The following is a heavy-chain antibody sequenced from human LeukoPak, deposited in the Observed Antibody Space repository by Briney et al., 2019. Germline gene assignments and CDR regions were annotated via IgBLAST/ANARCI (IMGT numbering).Heavy chain of an antibody. Sequence: ASVKVSCKASGYTFTSYYMHWVRQAPGQGLEWMGIINPSGGSTSYAQKFQGRVTMTRDMSTSTVYMELSSLRSEDTAVYYCARDRGITMVRGYFDYWGQGTLVTVSS. J-gene: IGHJ4*02. V-gene: IGHV1-46*01. CDR3: ARDRGITMVRGYFDY. D-gene: IGHD3-10*01. CDR2: INPSGGST. CDR1: GYTFTSYY.